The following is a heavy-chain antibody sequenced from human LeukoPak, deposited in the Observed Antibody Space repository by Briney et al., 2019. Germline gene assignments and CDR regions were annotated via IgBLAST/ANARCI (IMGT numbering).Heavy chain of an antibody. D-gene: IGHD3-22*01. Sequence: GGSLRLSCAASEFTFSTYAMSWVRQAPGKGLEWVSSISGSGGNTHYADSVKGRFTISRDNSKNTLYLQMNSLRAEDTAVYYCARSRSYTSGYYALGYWGQGTLVTVSS. CDR1: EFTFSTYA. J-gene: IGHJ4*02. CDR3: ARSRSYTSGYYALGY. V-gene: IGHV3-23*01. CDR2: ISGSGGNT.